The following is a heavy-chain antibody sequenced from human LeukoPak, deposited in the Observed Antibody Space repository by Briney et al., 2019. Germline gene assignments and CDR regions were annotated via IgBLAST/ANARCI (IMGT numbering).Heavy chain of an antibody. Sequence: SVKVSCKASGGTFSSYAISWVRQAPGQGLEWMGGIIPIFGTANYAQKFQGRVTITTDESTSTAYMELSSLRSEDTAVYYCARDRCSSTSCYKKRYSYGWSGYDYWGQGTLVTVSS. J-gene: IGHJ4*02. CDR2: IIPIFGTA. CDR3: ARDRCSSTSCYKKRYSYGWSGYDY. CDR1: GGTFSSYA. D-gene: IGHD2-2*02. V-gene: IGHV1-69*05.